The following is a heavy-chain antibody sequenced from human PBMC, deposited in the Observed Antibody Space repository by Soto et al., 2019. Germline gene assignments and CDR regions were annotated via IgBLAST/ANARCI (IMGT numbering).Heavy chain of an antibody. D-gene: IGHD4-17*01. V-gene: IGHV4-59*01. J-gene: IGHJ4*02. CDR3: ARDYGDFSFFFDY. CDR2: YSGFT. Sequence: SETLSLTCTVSGGSITTYQWSWIRQPPGKGLEWIGGYSGFTNYNPSLESRATISVDHSKNQFFLTLRSVTAADTAVYYCARDYGDFSFFFDYWGQGALVTVSS. CDR1: GGSITTYQ.